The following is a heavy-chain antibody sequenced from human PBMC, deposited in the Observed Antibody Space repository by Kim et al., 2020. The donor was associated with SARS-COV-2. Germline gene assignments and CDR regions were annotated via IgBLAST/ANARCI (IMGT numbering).Heavy chain of an antibody. V-gene: IGHV3-7*03. D-gene: IGHD6-19*01. CDR1: GFTFTPYW. CDR2: IRQDGGET. CDR3: ARGWMYPDL. J-gene: IGHJ2*01. Sequence: LSLTCAASGFTFTPYWMAWVRQAPGKGLEWVAHIRQDGGETYYVDSVKGRFTISRDNAKNSLYLQMNSLRAEDTALYYCARGWMYPDLWGRGTLVTVSS.